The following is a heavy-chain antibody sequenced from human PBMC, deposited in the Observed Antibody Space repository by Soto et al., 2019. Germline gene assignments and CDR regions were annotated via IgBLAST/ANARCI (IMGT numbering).Heavy chain of an antibody. D-gene: IGHD3-3*01. CDR1: VFSLSNARMG. Sequence: SGPTLVNPTETLTLTCPVSVFSLSNARMGVSWIRQPPGKALEWLAHIFSNDEKSYSTSLKSRLTISKDTSKSQVVLTMTNMDPVDTATYYCARTVLRFLEWLPYGMDVWGQGTTVTVSS. CDR3: ARTVLRFLEWLPYGMDV. CDR2: IFSNDEK. J-gene: IGHJ6*02. V-gene: IGHV2-26*01.